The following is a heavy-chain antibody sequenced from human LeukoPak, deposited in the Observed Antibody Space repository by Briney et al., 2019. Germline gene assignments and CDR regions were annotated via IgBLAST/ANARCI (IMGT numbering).Heavy chain of an antibody. CDR2: IGSSGSYT. V-gene: IGHV3-11*05. CDR1: GFAFSDYY. D-gene: IGHD2-15*01. CDR3: ARGYCSGGYCLPHY. J-gene: IGHJ4*02. Sequence: GGSLRLSCAASGFAFSDYYMNWIRQAPGKGLEWVSYIGSSGSYTNYADSVKGRFTISRDNAKNSLYLQMNSLRAEDTAVYFCARGYCSGGYCLPHYWSQGTLVTVSS.